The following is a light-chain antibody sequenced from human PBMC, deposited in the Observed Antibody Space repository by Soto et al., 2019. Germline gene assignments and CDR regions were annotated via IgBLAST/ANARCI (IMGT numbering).Light chain of an antibody. V-gene: IGKV1-5*01. J-gene: IGKJ1*01. CDR2: DAS. Sequence: DIKMNQSPSTLSASVGDTVTVTCRASQSVSGWLAWYQQKPGEAPKLLIYDASALPRGVPSRFSGSGSGTKFTLTLASLQPDDFATYYCQQYETFSGTFGPGTKVDIK. CDR3: QQYETFSGT. CDR1: QSVSGW.